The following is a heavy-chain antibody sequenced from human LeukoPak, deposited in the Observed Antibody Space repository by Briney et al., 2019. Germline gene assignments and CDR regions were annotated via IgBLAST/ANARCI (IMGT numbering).Heavy chain of an antibody. CDR1: GFTFGTYW. CDR2: IKQDGSEK. D-gene: IGHD6-19*01. CDR3: VRDTYRTAVAGSSGLGY. V-gene: IGHV3-7*01. J-gene: IGHJ4*02. Sequence: GGSLRLSCAASGFTFGTYWMGWVRQAPGKGLEWVANIKQDGSEKSYVDSVKGRFTTSRDNVKNSVYLQMHSLRADDTAIYYCVRDTYRTAVAGSSGLGYWGQGTLVTVSS.